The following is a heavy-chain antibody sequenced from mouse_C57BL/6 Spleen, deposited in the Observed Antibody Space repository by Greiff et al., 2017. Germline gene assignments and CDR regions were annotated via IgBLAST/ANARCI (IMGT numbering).Heavy chain of an antibody. Sequence: QVQLQQPGAELVRPGSSVKLSCKASGYTFTSYWMHLVKQRPIQGLEWIGNIDPSDSETHYNQKFKDKATLTVDKSSSTAYMQLSSLTSEDSAVYYCARSRNGAFDYWGQGTTLTVSS. V-gene: IGHV1-52*01. CDR3: ARSRNGAFDY. J-gene: IGHJ2*01. CDR1: GYTFTSYW. CDR2: IDPSDSET.